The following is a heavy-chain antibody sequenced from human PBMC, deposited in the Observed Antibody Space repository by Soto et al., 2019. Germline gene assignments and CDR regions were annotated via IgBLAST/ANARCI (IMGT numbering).Heavy chain of an antibody. Sequence: SETLSLTCTVSGGSISSYYWSWIRQPPGKGLEWIGYIYYSGSTNYSPSLKSRVTISVDTSKNQFSLKLSSVTAADTAVYYCARHTRIQDLYYFDYWGQGTLVTVSS. CDR3: ARHTRIQDLYYFDY. V-gene: IGHV4-59*08. CDR2: IYYSGST. J-gene: IGHJ4*02. CDR1: GGSISSYY.